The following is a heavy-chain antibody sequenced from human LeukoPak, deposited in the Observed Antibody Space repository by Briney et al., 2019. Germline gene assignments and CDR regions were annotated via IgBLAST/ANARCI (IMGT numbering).Heavy chain of an antibody. J-gene: IGHJ6*02. CDR1: GFTFSSYG. CDR3: ARDDIVVVPAGLDYYYYGMDV. Sequence: GGSLRLSCAASGFTFSSYGMHWVRQAPGKGLEWVAVIWYDGSNKYYADSVKGRLTISRDNSKNTLYPQMNSLRAEDTAVYYCARDDIVVVPAGLDYYYYGMDVWGQGTTVTVSS. D-gene: IGHD2-2*01. CDR2: IWYDGSNK. V-gene: IGHV3-33*01.